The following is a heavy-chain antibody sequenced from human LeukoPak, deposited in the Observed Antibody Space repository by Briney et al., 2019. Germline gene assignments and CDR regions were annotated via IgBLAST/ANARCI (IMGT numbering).Heavy chain of an antibody. CDR1: GFTFSSYG. CDR3: AKGSGGSGSFYNHFDC. V-gene: IGHV3-30*18. CDR2: ISSDGSNK. J-gene: IGHJ4*02. Sequence: GRSLRLYCAASGFTFSSYGMHWVRQAPGKGLEWVAVISSDGSNKYYANSVKGRFTISRDNSKNTLSLQMNSLRTEDTAVFYCAKGSGGSGSFYNHFDCWGQGTLVTVSS. D-gene: IGHD3-10*01.